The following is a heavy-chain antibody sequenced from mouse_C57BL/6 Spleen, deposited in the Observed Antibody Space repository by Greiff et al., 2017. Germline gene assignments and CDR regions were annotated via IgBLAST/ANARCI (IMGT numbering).Heavy chain of an antibody. Sequence: QVQLKQPGAELVRPGSSVKLSCKASGYTFTSYWMHWVKQRPIQGLEWIGNIDPSDSETHYNQKFKDKATLTVDKSSSTAYMQLSSLTSEDSAVYYCARSYGNLYYFDYWGQGTTLTVSS. CDR3: ARSYGNLYYFDY. CDR2: IDPSDSET. CDR1: GYTFTSYW. V-gene: IGHV1-52*01. J-gene: IGHJ2*01. D-gene: IGHD2-1*01.